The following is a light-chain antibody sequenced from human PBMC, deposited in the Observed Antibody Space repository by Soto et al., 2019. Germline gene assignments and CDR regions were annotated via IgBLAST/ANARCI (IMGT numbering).Light chain of an antibody. Sequence: EIVMTQSPATLSVSPGERATLSCRASQSVSSNLAWYQQKPGQAPRLLIYGASTRATGIPARFSGSGSGTEFTLTISSLQSEDFAVYYCQQYNNWPPGRGAYTFGQGTKLEIK. CDR1: QSVSSN. V-gene: IGKV3-15*01. J-gene: IGKJ2*01. CDR2: GAS. CDR3: QQYNNWPPGRGAYT.